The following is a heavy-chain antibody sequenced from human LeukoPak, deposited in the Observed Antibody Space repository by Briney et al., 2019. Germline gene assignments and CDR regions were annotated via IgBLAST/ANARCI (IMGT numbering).Heavy chain of an antibody. CDR1: GFTFSTYG. CDR2: IRYDGSNK. Sequence: PGGSLRLSCAASGFTFSTYGMHWVRQAPGKGLEWVAFIRYDGSNKYYADSVKGRFTISRDNSKNTLYLQMNSLRAEDTAVYYCARVGYSGYDWVYYYYYMDVWGKGTTVTISS. CDR3: ARVGYSGYDWVYYYYYMDV. D-gene: IGHD5-12*01. V-gene: IGHV3-30*02. J-gene: IGHJ6*03.